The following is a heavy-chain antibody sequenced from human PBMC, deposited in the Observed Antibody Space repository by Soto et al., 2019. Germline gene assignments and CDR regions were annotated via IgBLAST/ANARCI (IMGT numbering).Heavy chain of an antibody. J-gene: IGHJ4*02. V-gene: IGHV4-4*02. D-gene: IGHD6-13*01. CDR1: SGSIFSSNW. CDR3: ASHLVMSGTRGFDN. Sequence: QVQLQESGPGLVKPSGTLSLTCAVSSGSIFSSNWWSWVRQPPGKGLEWIGETRNSGGANYNPSLQSRVTITVDRSKNHFFLELRSVTAADTDLYYCASHLVMSGTRGFDNWGLGALVTVSS. CDR2: TRNSGGA.